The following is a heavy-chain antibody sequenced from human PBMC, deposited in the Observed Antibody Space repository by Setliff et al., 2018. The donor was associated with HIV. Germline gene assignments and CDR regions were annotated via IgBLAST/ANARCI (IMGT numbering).Heavy chain of an antibody. D-gene: IGHD4-4*01. V-gene: IGHV5-51*01. CDR2: IYPSDSET. J-gene: IGHJ4*02. Sequence: GESLKISCKGSGYSFTTYWIGWVRQMPGKGLEWMGIIYPSDSETRYSPSFQGQVTISADKSISTAYLQWSTLKASDTAMYYCARQPVTSFDYWGQGTLVTVSS. CDR1: GYSFTTYW. CDR3: ARQPVTSFDY.